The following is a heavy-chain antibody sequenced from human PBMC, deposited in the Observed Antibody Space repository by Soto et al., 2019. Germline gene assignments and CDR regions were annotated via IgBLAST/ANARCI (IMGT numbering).Heavy chain of an antibody. V-gene: IGHV4-30-2*01. Sequence: SETLSLTCAVSGGSVNRGGYYWSWIRQTPGKGLEWLAYIYRTGHTIYNASLNSRATISLDEPNNQFSLHLTSVTAADTAVYYCARSIVTPSAMFDHWGQGLLVTVSS. CDR2: IYRTGHT. J-gene: IGHJ5*02. CDR3: ARSIVTPSAMFDH. CDR1: GGSVNRGGYY. D-gene: IGHD2-2*01.